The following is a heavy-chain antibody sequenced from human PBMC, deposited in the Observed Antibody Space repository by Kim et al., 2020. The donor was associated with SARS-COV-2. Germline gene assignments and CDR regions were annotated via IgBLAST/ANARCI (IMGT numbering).Heavy chain of an antibody. CDR3: ARVRGSVAAAGIFDY. D-gene: IGHD6-13*01. CDR1: GFTFSDYY. CDR2: ISSSSSYT. Sequence: GGSLRLSCAASGFTFSDYYMSWIRQAPGKGLEWVSYISSSSSYTNYADSVKGRFTISRDNAKNSLYLQMNSLRAEDTAVYYCARVRGSVAAAGIFDYWGQGTLVTVSS. J-gene: IGHJ4*02. V-gene: IGHV3-11*05.